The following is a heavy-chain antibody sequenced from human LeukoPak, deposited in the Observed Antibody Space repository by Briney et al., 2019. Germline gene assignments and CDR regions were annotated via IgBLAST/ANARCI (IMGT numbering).Heavy chain of an antibody. CDR1: GFTFDDYT. Sequence: GGSLRLSCATSGFTFDDYTMHWVRQAPGKGLEWVSLITWDGGSTYYADPVKGRFTVSRDNSKNSLYLQMNSLRTEDTALYYCAKVSGRRGYSYMDVWGKGTTVTVSS. J-gene: IGHJ6*03. CDR2: ITWDGGST. CDR3: AKVSGRRGYSYMDV. V-gene: IGHV3-43*01. D-gene: IGHD3-3*01.